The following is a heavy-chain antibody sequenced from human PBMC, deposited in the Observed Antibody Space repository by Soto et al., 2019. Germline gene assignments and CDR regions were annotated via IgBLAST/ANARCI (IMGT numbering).Heavy chain of an antibody. CDR1: GYTFTSYG. J-gene: IGHJ4*02. CDR2: ISAYNGNT. V-gene: IGHV1-18*01. D-gene: IGHD3-10*01. CDR3: ARDDGFGLEQLHVFDY. Sequence: ASVKVSCKASGYTFTSYGIIWVRQAPGQGLEWMGWISAYNGNTNYAQKLQGRVTMTTDTSTSTAYMELRSLRSDDTAVYYCARDDGFGLEQLHVFDYWGQGTLVTVSS.